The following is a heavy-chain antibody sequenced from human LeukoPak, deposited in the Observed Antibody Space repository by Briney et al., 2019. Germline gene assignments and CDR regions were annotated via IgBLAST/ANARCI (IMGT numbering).Heavy chain of an antibody. CDR2: IKQDGSEK. CDR1: GFTFSSYW. V-gene: IGHV3-7*01. Sequence: GGSLRLSCAASGFTFSSYWMSWVRQAPGKGLEWVANIKQDGSEKYYVDSVKGRFTISRDNAKNSLYLQMYSLRAEDTAVYFCAREDGYCSGGNCYSYSDSWGQGTLVTVSA. D-gene: IGHD2-15*01. CDR3: AREDGYCSGGNCYSYSDS. J-gene: IGHJ4*02.